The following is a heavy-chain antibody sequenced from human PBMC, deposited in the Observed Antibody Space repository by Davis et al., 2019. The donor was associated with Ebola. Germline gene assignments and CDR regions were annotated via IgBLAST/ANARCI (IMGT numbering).Heavy chain of an antibody. V-gene: IGHV3-33*01. J-gene: IGHJ4*02. Sequence: GESLKISCAASGFTFSSYGMNWVRQAPCKGLEWVAVIWYDGSNKNYVDSVKGRFTISRDNSKNTLYLQMNSLRVEDTAVYYCARIASDIRYFDWLSPPLDYWGQGTLVTVSS. CDR1: GFTFSSYG. D-gene: IGHD3-9*01. CDR2: IWYDGSNK. CDR3: ARIASDIRYFDWLSPPLDY.